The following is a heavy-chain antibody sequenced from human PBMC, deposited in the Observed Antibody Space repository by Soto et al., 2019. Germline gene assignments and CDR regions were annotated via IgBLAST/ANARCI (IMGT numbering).Heavy chain of an antibody. CDR1: GFTFSSSA. CDR2: FRESGGTT. V-gene: IGHV3-23*01. Sequence: VQLWESGGGLVQPGGSLRLSCGASGFTFSSSAMSWVRQAPGKGLEWVSTFRESGGTTHYADPVKGRFTMARDTSRNMLFLQMNRLRAEDTAIYYCAKDSHWASISPTHDYWGQGTLVTVS. J-gene: IGHJ4*02. D-gene: IGHD6-6*01. CDR3: AKDSHWASISPTHDY.